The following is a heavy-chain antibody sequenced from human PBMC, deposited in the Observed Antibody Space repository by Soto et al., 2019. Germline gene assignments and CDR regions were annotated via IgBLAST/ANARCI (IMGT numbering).Heavy chain of an antibody. CDR1: GYTFTSYG. D-gene: IGHD6-13*01. CDR3: ARAGAAVSPWFDP. Sequence: AAPVKISCKASGYTFTSYGISWVRQAPGQGLEWMGWISAYNGNTNYAQKLQGRVTMTTDTSTSTAYMELRSLRSDDTAVYYCARAGAAVSPWFDPWGQGTLVTVSS. CDR2: ISAYNGNT. J-gene: IGHJ5*02. V-gene: IGHV1-18*01.